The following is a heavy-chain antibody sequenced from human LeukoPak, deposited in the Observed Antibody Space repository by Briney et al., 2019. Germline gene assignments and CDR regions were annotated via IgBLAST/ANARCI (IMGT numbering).Heavy chain of an antibody. CDR2: IRYDGSNK. CDR1: GFTFSSYG. J-gene: IGHJ4*02. D-gene: IGHD3-22*01. Sequence: GGSLRLSCAASGFTFSSYGMHWVRQAPGKGLEWVAFIRYDGSNKYYADSVKGRFTISRDNSKNTLYLQMNSLRAGDTAVYYCARPLYYYDSSGSNYFDYWGQGTLVTVSS. CDR3: ARPLYYYDSSGSNYFDY. V-gene: IGHV3-30*02.